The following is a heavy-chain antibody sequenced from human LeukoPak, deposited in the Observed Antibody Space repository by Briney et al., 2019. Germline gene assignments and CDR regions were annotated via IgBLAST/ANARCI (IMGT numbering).Heavy chain of an antibody. Sequence: ASVKVSCKASGYTFTSYGISWVRQAPGQGLEWMRWISVYNGNTNYAQKLQGRVTMTTDTSTSTAYMELRSLRSDDTAVYYCARATTDYYYDSSGYYNPRFGDYWGQGTLVTVSS. V-gene: IGHV1-18*01. D-gene: IGHD3-22*01. J-gene: IGHJ4*02. CDR3: ARATTDYYYDSSGYYNPRFGDY. CDR2: ISVYNGNT. CDR1: GYTFTSYG.